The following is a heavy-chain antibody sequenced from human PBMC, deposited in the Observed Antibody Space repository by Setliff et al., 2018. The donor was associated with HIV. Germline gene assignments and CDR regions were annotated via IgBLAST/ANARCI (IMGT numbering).Heavy chain of an antibody. CDR2: IYDSGNT. J-gene: IGHJ4*02. Sequence: PSETLSLTCTVSGGSISDYFWNWIRQPPGKGLEWIGYIYDSGNTNYNPSLENRVSISVDTSKKQFSLELNSVTAADTAVYYCARGHTKNYYGGDFFDFWGQGSLVTVSS. V-gene: IGHV4-59*01. CDR3: ARGHTKNYYGGDFFDF. CDR1: GGSISDYF. D-gene: IGHD1-26*01.